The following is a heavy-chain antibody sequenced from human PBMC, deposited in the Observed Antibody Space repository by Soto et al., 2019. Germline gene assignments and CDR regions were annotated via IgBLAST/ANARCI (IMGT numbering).Heavy chain of an antibody. J-gene: IGHJ4*02. CDR2: IKQDGSEK. Sequence: EVQLLESGGGLVQPGGSLRLSCAASGFTFSSHWMSWVRQAPGKGLEWVANIKQDGSEKYYVDSVKGRFTISRDNAKNSLYLQINSLRVEDTAVYYCTRGAGIGDYWGQGTLVTVSS. CDR3: TRGAGIGDY. V-gene: IGHV3-7*04. D-gene: IGHD3-10*01. CDR1: GFTFSSHW.